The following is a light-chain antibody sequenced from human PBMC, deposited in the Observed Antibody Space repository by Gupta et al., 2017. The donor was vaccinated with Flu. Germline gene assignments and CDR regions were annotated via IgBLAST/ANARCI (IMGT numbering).Light chain of an antibody. CDR1: NSDVGDYKY. V-gene: IGLV2-14*01. J-gene: IGLJ3*02. Sequence: TNSDVGDYKYVSWYQQHPGKAPKLMICEVSNRPSGVSNRFSGSKSGNTASLTISGLQAEDEADYYCTSYTSSTTWVFGGGTKLTVL. CDR2: EVS. CDR3: TSYTSSTTWV.